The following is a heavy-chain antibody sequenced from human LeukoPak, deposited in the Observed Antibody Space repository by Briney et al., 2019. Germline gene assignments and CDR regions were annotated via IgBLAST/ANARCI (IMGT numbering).Heavy chain of an antibody. D-gene: IGHD6-13*01. Sequence: SVKVSCKASGGTFSSYTISWVRQAPGQGLEWMGRITPILGIANYAQKFQGRVTITADKSTSTAYMELSSLRSEDTAAYYCARAGPGHYMDVWGKGTTVTVSS. V-gene: IGHV1-69*02. CDR3: ARAGPGHYMDV. J-gene: IGHJ6*03. CDR2: ITPILGIA. CDR1: GGTFSSYT.